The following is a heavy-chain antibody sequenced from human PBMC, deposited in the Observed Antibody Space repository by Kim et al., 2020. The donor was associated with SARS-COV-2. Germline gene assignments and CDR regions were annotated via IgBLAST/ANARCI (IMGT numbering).Heavy chain of an antibody. Sequence: SETLSLTCTVSGGSISGYYWSWIRQPPGKGLEWIGYIYSSGSTNYNPSLKIRVTISVDTPKNQFSLKLSSVTAADTAVYYCARDRNRQGVDYWGQGTLVT. CDR3: ARDRNRQGVDY. V-gene: IGHV4-59*13. D-gene: IGHD3-16*01. CDR1: GGSISGYY. CDR2: IYSSGST. J-gene: IGHJ4*02.